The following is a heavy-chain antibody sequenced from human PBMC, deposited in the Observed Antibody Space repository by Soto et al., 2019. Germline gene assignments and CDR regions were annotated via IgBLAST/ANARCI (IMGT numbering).Heavy chain of an antibody. CDR3: AKGLYSAYGPFSD. Sequence: SGFTFSSYAMSWVRQAPGRGLEWVSGISGSGGSTYYAASVKGRFTISRDNSKNTLYLQMNSLRAEDTALYYCAKGLYSAYGPFSDWGQGALVTVSS. CDR1: GFTFSSYA. D-gene: IGHD5-12*01. CDR2: ISGSGGST. V-gene: IGHV3-23*01. J-gene: IGHJ4*02.